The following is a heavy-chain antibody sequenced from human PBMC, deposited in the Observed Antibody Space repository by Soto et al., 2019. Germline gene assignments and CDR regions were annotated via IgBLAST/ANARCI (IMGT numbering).Heavy chain of an antibody. Sequence: PGGSLRLSCAASGFTFSSYAMHWVRQAPGKGLEWVAVISYDGSNKYYADSVKGRFTISRDNSKNTLYLQMNSLRAEDTAVYYCAREPDYYDSSGYFPTMPWFDPWGQGTLVTVSS. V-gene: IGHV3-30-3*01. J-gene: IGHJ5*02. CDR1: GFTFSSYA. D-gene: IGHD3-22*01. CDR2: ISYDGSNK. CDR3: AREPDYYDSSGYFPTMPWFDP.